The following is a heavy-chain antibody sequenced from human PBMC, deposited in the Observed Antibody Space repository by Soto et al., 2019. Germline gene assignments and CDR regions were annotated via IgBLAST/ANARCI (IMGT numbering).Heavy chain of an antibody. D-gene: IGHD3-10*01. CDR3: ARHGREVRGVIPYYYYGMDV. Sequence: PGESLKISCKGSGYTFTNFWITWVRQMPGKGLEWMGRIEPSDSYTNYGPSFQGHVSISVDNSINTAYLQWSSLKASDTAMYYCARHGREVRGVIPYYYYGMDVWGQGTTVTVSS. CDR2: IEPSDSYT. CDR1: GYTFTNFW. J-gene: IGHJ6*02. V-gene: IGHV5-10-1*01.